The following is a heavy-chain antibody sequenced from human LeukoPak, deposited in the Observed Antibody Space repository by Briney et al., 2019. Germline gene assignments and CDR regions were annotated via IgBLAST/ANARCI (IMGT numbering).Heavy chain of an antibody. J-gene: IGHJ3*02. Sequence: GGSLRLSCAASGFTFSTYAMSWVRQAPGKGLVWVSRINSDGSSTSYADSVKGRFTISRDNAKNTLYLQMNSLRAEDTAVYYCARPPTRYEGYAFDIWGQGTMVTVSS. D-gene: IGHD5-12*01. CDR1: GFTFSTYA. V-gene: IGHV3-74*01. CDR3: ARPPTRYEGYAFDI. CDR2: INSDGSST.